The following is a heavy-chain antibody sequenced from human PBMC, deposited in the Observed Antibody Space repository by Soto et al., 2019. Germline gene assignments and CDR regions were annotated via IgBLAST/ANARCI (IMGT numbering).Heavy chain of an antibody. Sequence: ASVKVSCKASGYTFTSYAMHWVRQAPGQRLEWMGWINAGNGNTKYPQKLQGRVTITRDTSASTAYMELRSLRSDDTAVYYCARAVGYYYGMDVWGQGTTVTVSS. V-gene: IGHV1-3*01. CDR1: GYTFTSYA. J-gene: IGHJ6*02. CDR2: INAGNGNT. D-gene: IGHD6-19*01. CDR3: ARAVGYYYGMDV.